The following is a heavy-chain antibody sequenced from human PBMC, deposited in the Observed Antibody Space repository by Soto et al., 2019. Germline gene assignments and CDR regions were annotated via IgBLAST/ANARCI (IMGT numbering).Heavy chain of an antibody. CDR2: VRSKTQNYAT. CDR3: TRNTVNY. Sequence: PGGSLRLSCVVSGFSLSDSAIHWVRQASGKGLEWVGRVRSKTQNYATEFAASVRGRFTISRDESKKTIYLHMSGLKTEDTASKYCTRNTVNYWGRETPVTVSS. D-gene: IGHD4-4*01. CDR1: GFSLSDSA. V-gene: IGHV3-73*01. J-gene: IGHJ4*02.